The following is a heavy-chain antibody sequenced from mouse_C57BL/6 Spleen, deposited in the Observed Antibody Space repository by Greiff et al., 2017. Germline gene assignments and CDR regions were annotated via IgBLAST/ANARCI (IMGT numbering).Heavy chain of an antibody. CDR3: ARGDEGSYFDV. V-gene: IGHV1-85*01. J-gene: IGHJ1*03. D-gene: IGHD3-3*01. Sequence: QVQLKESGPELVKPGASVKLSCKASGYTFTSYDINWVKQRPGQGLEWIGWIYPRDGSTKYNEKFKGKATLTVDTSSSTAYMELHSLTSEDSAVYFCARGDEGSYFDVWGTGTTVTVSS. CDR2: IYPRDGST. CDR1: GYTFTSYD.